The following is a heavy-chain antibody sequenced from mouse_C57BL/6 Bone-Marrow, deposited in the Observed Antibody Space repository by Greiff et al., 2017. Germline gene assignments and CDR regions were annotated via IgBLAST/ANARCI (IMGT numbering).Heavy chain of an antibody. CDR2: ISSGGDYI. J-gene: IGHJ1*03. D-gene: IGHD1-1*01. CDR1: GFTFSSYA. CDR3: TREDYYVSARYFDV. V-gene: IGHV5-9-1*02. Sequence: EVKLMESGEGLVKPGGSLKLSCAASGFTFSSYAMSWVRQTPEKRLEWVAYISSGGDYIYYADTVKGRFTISRDNARNTLYLQMSSLKSEDTAMYYCTREDYYVSARYFDVWGTGTTVTDSS.